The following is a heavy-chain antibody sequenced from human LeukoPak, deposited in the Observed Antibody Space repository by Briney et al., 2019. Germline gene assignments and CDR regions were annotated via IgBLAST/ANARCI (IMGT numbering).Heavy chain of an antibody. V-gene: IGHV3-30-3*01. CDR2: ISYDGSNK. Sequence: GGSLRLYCAASGFTFSSYAMHWVRQAPGKGLDWVAVISYDGSNKYYADSVKGRFTISRDNSKNTLYLQMNSLRAEDTAVYYCAKDQRHDFWSGYLDYWGQGTLVTVSS. J-gene: IGHJ4*02. CDR3: AKDQRHDFWSGYLDY. CDR1: GFTFSSYA. D-gene: IGHD3-3*01.